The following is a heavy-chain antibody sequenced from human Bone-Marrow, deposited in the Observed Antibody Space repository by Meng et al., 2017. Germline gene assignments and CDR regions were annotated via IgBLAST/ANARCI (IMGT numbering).Heavy chain of an antibody. D-gene: IGHD4-17*01. CDR1: GFIFSSYT. J-gene: IGHJ4*02. CDR3: VSENYGDYFDY. Sequence: GGGSVRPGWTLSLSCAASGFIFSSYTMNWVRQAPGKGLEWVSSISSSSTYIYYAESVKGRFTISRDNTKNLLYLQLNSLRAEDTAIYYCVSENYGDYFDYWGQGALVTVSS. CDR2: ISSSSTYI. V-gene: IGHV3-21*01.